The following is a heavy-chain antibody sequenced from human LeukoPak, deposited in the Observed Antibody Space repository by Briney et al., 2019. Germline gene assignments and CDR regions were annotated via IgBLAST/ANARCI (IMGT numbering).Heavy chain of an antibody. D-gene: IGHD3-22*01. Sequence: GGSLRLSCAASGCTFSSYAMSWVRQAPGKGLEWVSAISGSGGSTYYADSVKGRFTISRDNSKNTLYLQMNSLRAEDTAVYYCAKDTLTSYYYDSSTPFDYWGQGTLVTVSS. J-gene: IGHJ4*02. V-gene: IGHV3-23*01. CDR2: ISGSGGST. CDR1: GCTFSSYA. CDR3: AKDTLTSYYYDSSTPFDY.